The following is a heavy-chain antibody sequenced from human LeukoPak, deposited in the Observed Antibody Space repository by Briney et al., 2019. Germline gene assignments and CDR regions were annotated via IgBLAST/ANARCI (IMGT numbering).Heavy chain of an antibody. Sequence: PGGSLRLSCSTSGFTFSHFGMHWVRKAPGKGLEWVAVIWSDGSNRYYGDSVKGRFTISRDNSENSVYLHMNNLRVEDTAVYYCAIDAQRGFDYSNSLASWGQGTLVIVSS. CDR1: GFTFSHFG. V-gene: IGHV3-33*01. CDR2: IWSDGSNR. CDR3: AIDAQRGFDYSNSLAS. J-gene: IGHJ5*02. D-gene: IGHD4-11*01.